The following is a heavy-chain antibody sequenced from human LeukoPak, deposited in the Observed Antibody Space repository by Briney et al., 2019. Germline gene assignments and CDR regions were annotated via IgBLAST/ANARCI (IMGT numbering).Heavy chain of an antibody. CDR2: ISGSGGST. V-gene: IGHV3-23*01. D-gene: IGHD3-10*01. J-gene: IGHJ5*02. Sequence: GRSLRLSCAASGFTFSSYAMSWVRQAPGKGLEWVSAISGSGGSTYYADSVKGRFTISRDNSKNTLYLQMNSLRAEDTAVYYCAKDRGPHGSGSYYNPWGQGTLVTVSS. CDR1: GFTFSSYA. CDR3: AKDRGPHGSGSYYNP.